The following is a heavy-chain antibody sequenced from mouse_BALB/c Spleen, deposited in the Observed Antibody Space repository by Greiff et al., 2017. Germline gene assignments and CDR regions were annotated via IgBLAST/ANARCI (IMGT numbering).Heavy chain of an antibody. D-gene: IGHD1-1*01. V-gene: IGHV5-4*02. CDR1: GFTFSDYY. J-gene: IGHJ4*01. CDR3: ARGDYGSSYVGAMDD. Sequence: EVKVVESGGGLVKPGGSLKLSCAASGFTFSDYYMYWVRQTPEKRLEWVATISDGGSYTYYPDSVKGRFTISRDNAKNNLYLQMSSLKSEDTAMYYCARGDYGSSYVGAMDDWGQGTSVTVAS. CDR2: ISDGGSYT.